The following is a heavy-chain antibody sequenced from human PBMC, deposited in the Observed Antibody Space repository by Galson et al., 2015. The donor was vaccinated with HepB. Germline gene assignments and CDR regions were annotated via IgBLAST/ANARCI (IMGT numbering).Heavy chain of an antibody. V-gene: IGHV4-39*07. CDR3: VKGQGGYCEYGLNWFDP. D-gene: IGHD2-15*01. J-gene: IGHJ5*02. CDR2: VLSSGST. CDR1: GAFISRSSYY. Sequence: ETLSLTCSVSGAFISRSSYYWGWIRQPPGKGLAWIGSVLSSGSTYYNPSLRSRVSMSVDTSKNQFSMRLFSATTADTAVYYCVKGQGGYCEYGLNWFDPWGQGILVTVSS.